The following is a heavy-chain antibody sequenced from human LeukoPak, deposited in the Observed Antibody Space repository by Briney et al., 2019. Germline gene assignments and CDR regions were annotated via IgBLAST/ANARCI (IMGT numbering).Heavy chain of an antibody. V-gene: IGHV3-21*01. CDR1: GFTFSSYS. Sequence: GGSLRLSCAASGFTFSSYSMNWVSQAPGKGLEWVSSISSSSSYIYYADSVKGRFTISRDNAKNSLYLQMNSLRAEDTAVYYCARGNMQQLADYWGQGTLVTVSS. J-gene: IGHJ4*02. D-gene: IGHD6-13*01. CDR3: ARGNMQQLADY. CDR2: ISSSSSYI.